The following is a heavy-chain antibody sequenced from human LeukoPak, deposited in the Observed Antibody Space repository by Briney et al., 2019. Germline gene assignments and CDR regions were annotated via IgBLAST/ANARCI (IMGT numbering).Heavy chain of an antibody. D-gene: IGHD2-15*01. CDR2: ISSSSSTI. V-gene: IGHV3-48*01. Sequence: GGSLRLSCAASGFTFSSYSMNWVRQAPGKGLEWVSSISSSSSTIYYADSVKGRFTISRDNAKNSLYLQMNSLRAEDTAVYYCARQPLYCSGGSCYDYGMDVWGQGTTVTVSS. CDR3: ARQPLYCSGGSCYDYGMDV. CDR1: GFTFSSYS. J-gene: IGHJ6*02.